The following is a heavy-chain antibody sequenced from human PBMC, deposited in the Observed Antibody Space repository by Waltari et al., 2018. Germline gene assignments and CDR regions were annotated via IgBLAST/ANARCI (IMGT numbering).Heavy chain of an antibody. CDR1: GFTFSDHY. CDR3: AREMATISAAFDI. J-gene: IGHJ3*02. D-gene: IGHD5-12*01. Sequence: EVQLVESGGGLVQPGGSLRLSCAASGFTFSDHYMDWVRQAPGKGLEWVGRTRNKANSYTTEYAASVKGRFTISRDDSKNSLYLQMNSLKTEDTAVYYCAREMATISAAFDIWGQGTMVTVSS. V-gene: IGHV3-72*01. CDR2: TRNKANSYTT.